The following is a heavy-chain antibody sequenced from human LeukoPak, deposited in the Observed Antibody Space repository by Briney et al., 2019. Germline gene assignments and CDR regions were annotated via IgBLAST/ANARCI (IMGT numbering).Heavy chain of an antibody. D-gene: IGHD3-16*01. CDR2: IKQDGSAK. J-gene: IGHJ4*02. Sequence: GGSLRLSCVASGFAFSNYWMSWVRQAPGKGLEWVANIKQDGSAKHYVDSVKGRFTISRDNSKNTLYLQMNSLRAEDTAVYYCAKGGELWSDYFDYWGQGTLDTVSS. V-gene: IGHV3-7*03. CDR3: AKGGELWSDYFDY. CDR1: GFAFSNYW.